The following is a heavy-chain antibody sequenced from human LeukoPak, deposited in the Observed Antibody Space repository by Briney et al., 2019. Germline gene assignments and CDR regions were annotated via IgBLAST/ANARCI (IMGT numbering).Heavy chain of an antibody. D-gene: IGHD1-26*01. J-gene: IGHJ4*02. V-gene: IGHV1-69*13. CDR1: GGTFSSYA. CDR3: ARDGRIVGAPTFDY. CDR2: IIPIFGTA. Sequence: ASVKVSCKASGGTFSSYAISWVRQAPGQGLEWMGGIIPIFGTANYAQKFQGRVTITADESTSTAYMELSSLRSEDTAVYYCARDGRIVGAPTFDYWGQGTLVTVSS.